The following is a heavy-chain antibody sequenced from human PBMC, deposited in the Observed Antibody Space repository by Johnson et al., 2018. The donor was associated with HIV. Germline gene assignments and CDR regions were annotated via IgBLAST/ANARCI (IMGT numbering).Heavy chain of an antibody. CDR3: AKEGYYYDSKNDAFDI. D-gene: IGHD3-22*01. CDR2: IRYDGSNK. Sequence: QMLLVESGGGVVQPGGSLRLSCATSGFTFSNYAMHWVRQAPGKGLEWVAYIRYDGSNKYYADSVKGRFTVSRDNSQNTLYLQMNSLRAEDTAVYYCAKEGYYYDSKNDAFDIWGQGTMVTVSS. CDR1: GFTFSNYA. V-gene: IGHV3-30*02. J-gene: IGHJ3*02.